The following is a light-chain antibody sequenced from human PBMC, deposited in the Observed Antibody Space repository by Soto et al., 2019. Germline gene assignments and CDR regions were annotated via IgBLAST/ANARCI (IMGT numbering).Light chain of an antibody. CDR3: QHYGETPIT. J-gene: IGKJ5*01. Sequence: EIVLTQSPGTLSLSPGGRATLSCRASQSVSRRLAWYQHRPAQSPRLLISGASMRASGVPVRFSGSGSGTDFTLTISRLVPEDFVVYYCQHYGETPITFGLGTRLEV. CDR2: GAS. V-gene: IGKV3-20*01. CDR1: QSVSRR.